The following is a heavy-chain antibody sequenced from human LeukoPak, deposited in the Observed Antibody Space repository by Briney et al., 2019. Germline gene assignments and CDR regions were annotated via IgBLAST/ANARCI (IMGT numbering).Heavy chain of an antibody. CDR1: GFTFSSFA. Sequence: PGGSLRLSCAASGFTFSSFAMGWVRQAPGKGLEWVSGLTWSGDRTYYADSMRGRFTISRDNSKNTLYLEMNSLRAEDTARYYCARDPGGSGPAFDYWGQGILVTVSS. J-gene: IGHJ4*02. CDR2: LTWSGDRT. CDR3: ARDPGGSGPAFDY. D-gene: IGHD3-10*01. V-gene: IGHV3-23*01.